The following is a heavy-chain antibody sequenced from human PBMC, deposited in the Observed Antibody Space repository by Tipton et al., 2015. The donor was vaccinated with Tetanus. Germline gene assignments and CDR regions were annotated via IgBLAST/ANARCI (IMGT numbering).Heavy chain of an antibody. V-gene: IGHV4-39*02. D-gene: IGHD5/OR15-5a*01. Sequence: TLSLTCTVSGGSISDKKYYWGWIRQPPGRGLEWIASIYFEGSTYYSPSLKSRVTIAVDRSQNVFSLNLTSVTAADTAVYYCARLREIVSRSGWAFGYWGQGILVTVSS. CDR1: GGSISDKKYY. CDR2: IYFEGST. CDR3: ARLREIVSRSGWAFGY. J-gene: IGHJ4*02.